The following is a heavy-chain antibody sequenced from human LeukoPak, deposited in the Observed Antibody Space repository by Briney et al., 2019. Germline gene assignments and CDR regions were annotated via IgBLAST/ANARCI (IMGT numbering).Heavy chain of an antibody. D-gene: IGHD6-13*01. CDR1: GGSTSSSSYY. CDR2: IYYSGST. Sequence: SETLSLTCTVSGGSTSSSSYYWGWIRQPPGKELEWIGSIYYSGSTYYNPSPKSRVTISVDTSKNQFSLKLSSVTAADTAVYYCARLGFIAAAEDYWGQGTLVTVSS. V-gene: IGHV4-39*01. CDR3: ARLGFIAAAEDY. J-gene: IGHJ4*02.